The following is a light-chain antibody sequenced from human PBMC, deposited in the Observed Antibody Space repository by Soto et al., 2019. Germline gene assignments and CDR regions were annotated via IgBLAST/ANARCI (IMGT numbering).Light chain of an antibody. CDR1: QSVRTNY. Sequence: EIVLTQSPGTLSLSPGERATLSCRASQSVRTNYLAWYHRKPGQAPRLLIYGASSRATGIPDRFSGSGSGTDFTLTITRLEPEDLAVYYGQQDGSSPPTFGQGTKVEIK. CDR2: GAS. J-gene: IGKJ1*01. V-gene: IGKV3-20*01. CDR3: QQDGSSPPT.